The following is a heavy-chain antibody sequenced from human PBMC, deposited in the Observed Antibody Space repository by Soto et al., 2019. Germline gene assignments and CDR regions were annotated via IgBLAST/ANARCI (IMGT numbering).Heavy chain of an antibody. J-gene: IGHJ6*02. Sequence: VQLVESGGGLVKPGGSLRLSCTVLGFTLTNENMNWVRQAPGKGLEWVSLISYDGSDKYYADSVKGRFTISRDNSKSTLYLQMSSLRADDTAVYFCARDRGRTDYYAMDVWGQGTTVTVSS. CDR3: ARDRGRTDYYAMDV. CDR2: ISYDGSDK. CDR1: GFTLTNEN. D-gene: IGHD1-1*01. V-gene: IGHV3-30-3*01.